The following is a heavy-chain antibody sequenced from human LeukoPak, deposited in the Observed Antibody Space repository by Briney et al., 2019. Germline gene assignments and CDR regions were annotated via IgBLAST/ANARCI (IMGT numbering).Heavy chain of an antibody. CDR3: ARDDKPESGDCQLFGY. CDR2: IKQDESIK. J-gene: IGHJ4*02. CDR1: GFTFSAYW. D-gene: IGHD2-21*02. V-gene: IGHV3-7*05. Sequence: PGGSLTLSCAASGFTFSAYWMTWVRQAPGKGLEWVANIKQDESIKYYVDSVKGRFTISRDNAKDTLYLRMDSLRAEDTAVYYCARDDKPESGDCQLFGYWGQGILVTVSS.